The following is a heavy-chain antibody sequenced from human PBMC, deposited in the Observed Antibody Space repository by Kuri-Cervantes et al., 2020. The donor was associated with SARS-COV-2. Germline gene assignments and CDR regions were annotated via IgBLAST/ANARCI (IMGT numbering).Heavy chain of an antibody. J-gene: IGHJ1*01. CDR1: GFTFSSYW. V-gene: IGHV3-7*01. D-gene: IGHD3-16*02. CDR2: IKQDGSEK. Sequence: GESLKISCAASGFTFSSYWMSWVRQAPGKGLEWVANIKQDGSEKYYVDSVKGRFTISRDNAKNSLYLQMNSLRAEDTAVYYCARDHYDYVWGSYPEGYFQHWGQGTPVTVSS. CDR3: ARDHYDYVWGSYPEGYFQH.